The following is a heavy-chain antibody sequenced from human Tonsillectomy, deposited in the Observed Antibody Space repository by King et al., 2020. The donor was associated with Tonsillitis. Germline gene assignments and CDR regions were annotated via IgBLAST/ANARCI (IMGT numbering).Heavy chain of an antibody. V-gene: IGHV3-11*05. CDR1: GFTFSNYF. D-gene: IGHD1-14*01. Sequence: VQLVESGGGLVKPGGSLRLSCEASGFTFSNYFMSWIRQAPGKGLEWVSYISVGGIQTNYADSVQGRFTIARDDAKNSQFLQMSSLRDEDTAYYYCARDRASGQYKSIPYWGQGTLVTVSS. CDR2: ISVGGIQT. CDR3: ARDRASGQYKSIPY. J-gene: IGHJ4*02.